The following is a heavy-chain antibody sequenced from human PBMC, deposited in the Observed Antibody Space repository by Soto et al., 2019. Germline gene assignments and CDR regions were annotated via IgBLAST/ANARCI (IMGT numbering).Heavy chain of an antibody. CDR1: GFTFSSYG. D-gene: IGHD1-26*01. V-gene: IGHV3-30*18. Sequence: QVQLVESGGGVVQPGRSLRLSCAASGFTFSSYGMHWVRQAPGKGLEWVAVISYDGSNKYYADSVKGRFTISRDNSKNTLYLQMNSLRAEDTAVYYCAKDRWELATNWFDPWGQGTLVTVSS. CDR3: AKDRWELATNWFDP. CDR2: ISYDGSNK. J-gene: IGHJ5*02.